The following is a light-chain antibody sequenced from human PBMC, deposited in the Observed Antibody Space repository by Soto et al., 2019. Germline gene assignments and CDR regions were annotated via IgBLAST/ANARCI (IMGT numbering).Light chain of an antibody. CDR1: SVGAYDY. J-gene: IGLJ3*02. CDR3: SSFAGSNIWV. V-gene: IGLV2-8*01. CDR2: EVT. Sequence: QSVLTQPPSASGPPGQSVTISCTGSSVGAYDYVSWYQQHPGKAPKLIIHEVTKRPSGVPDRFSGSKSGNTASLTVSGLQAEDEADYFCSSFAGSNIWVFGGGTKLTVL.